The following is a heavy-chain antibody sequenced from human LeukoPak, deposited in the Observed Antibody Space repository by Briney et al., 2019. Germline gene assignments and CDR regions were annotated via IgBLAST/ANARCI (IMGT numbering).Heavy chain of an antibody. Sequence: PGGSLRLSCAASGFNFGDSAMSWVRQTPRKGLEWVSLLSFNGRNTYYGDSVRGRFTISRDNSKDTVYLQMNSLRAEDTAIFYCVRDIELSTWGPGTMVTVSS. CDR1: GFNFGDSA. V-gene: IGHV3-23*01. CDR2: LSFNGRNT. CDR3: VRDIELST. J-gene: IGHJ3*01. D-gene: IGHD3-16*02.